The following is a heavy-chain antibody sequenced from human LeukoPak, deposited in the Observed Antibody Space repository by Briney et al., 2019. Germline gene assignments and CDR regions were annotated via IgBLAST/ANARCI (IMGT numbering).Heavy chain of an antibody. J-gene: IGHJ4*02. V-gene: IGHV1-8*01. Sequence: GASVKASCKASGYTFTSYDINWVRQATGQGLEWMGWMNPNSGNTGYAQKFQGRVTMTRNTSISTAYMELSSLRSEDTAVYYCARGQSGSYYINYWGQGTLVTVSS. D-gene: IGHD1-26*01. CDR1: GYTFTSYD. CDR3: ARGQSGSYYINY. CDR2: MNPNSGNT.